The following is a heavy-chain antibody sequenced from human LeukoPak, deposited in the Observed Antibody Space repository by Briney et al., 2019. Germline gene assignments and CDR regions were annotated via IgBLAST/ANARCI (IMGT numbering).Heavy chain of an antibody. V-gene: IGHV1-18*01. CDR2: ISAYNGNT. CDR3: ARDRPRTGSDSFDY. Sequence: GASVKVSCKASGGVFTTYAVSWVRQAPGQGLEWMGWISAYNGNTNYAQKLQGRVTMTTDTSTSTAYMELRSLRSDDTAVYYCARDRPRTGSDSFDYWGQGTLVTVSS. J-gene: IGHJ4*02. CDR1: GGVFTTYA. D-gene: IGHD1-1*01.